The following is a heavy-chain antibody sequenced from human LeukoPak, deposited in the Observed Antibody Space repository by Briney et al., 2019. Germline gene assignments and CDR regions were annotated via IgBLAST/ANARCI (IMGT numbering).Heavy chain of an antibody. J-gene: IGHJ4*02. D-gene: IGHD2-15*01. CDR3: ARDSGLSGGSWPLDY. CDR1: GYTFTSYG. Sequence: ASVKVSCKASGYTFTSYGISWVRQAPGQGLEWMGWISAYNGNTNYAQKLHGRVTMTTDTSTSTAYMELRSLRSDDTAVYYCARDSGLSGGSWPLDYWGQGTLVTVSS. CDR2: ISAYNGNT. V-gene: IGHV1-18*01.